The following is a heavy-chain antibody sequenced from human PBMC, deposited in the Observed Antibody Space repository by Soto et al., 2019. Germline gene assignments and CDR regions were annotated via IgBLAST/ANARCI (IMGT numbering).Heavy chain of an antibody. CDR2: IIPIFGTA. J-gene: IGHJ6*02. CDR3: ASGKDGYNYDCWYGMDV. D-gene: IGHD5-12*01. Sequence: ASPTLSCPASGGTFGSHAISWVRKATGQGLEWRGGIIPIFGTANYAQRCQGRVAITADKSTSVAYMELSSLRSEYTAVYYCASGKDGYNYDCWYGMDVWGQGTTVTASS. V-gene: IGHV1-69*06. CDR1: GGTFGSHA.